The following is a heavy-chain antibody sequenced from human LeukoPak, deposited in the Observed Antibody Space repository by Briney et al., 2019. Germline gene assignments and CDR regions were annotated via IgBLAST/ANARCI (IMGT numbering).Heavy chain of an antibody. CDR3: ARDSIAAAGPGGFDY. CDR1: GFSFSDHY. V-gene: IGHV3-11*04. D-gene: IGHD6-13*01. Sequence: GWSVRLSCAASGFSFSDHYMSWIRQAPEKGLEWVSYTSGSGSSIYYADSMRGGFTNSKDNAKNSLYLQMNSLRAEDTAVYYCARDSIAAAGPGGFDYWGQGTLVTVSS. J-gene: IGHJ4*02. CDR2: TSGSGSSI.